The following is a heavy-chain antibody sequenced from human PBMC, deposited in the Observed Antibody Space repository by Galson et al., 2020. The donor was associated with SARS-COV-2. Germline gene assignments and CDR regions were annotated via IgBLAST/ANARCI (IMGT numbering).Heavy chain of an antibody. CDR3: ARASLDS. CDR1: GYTFSSFG. CDR2: ITTYNGEK. Sequence: ASVKVSCKASGYTFSSFGVSWVRQAPGQGLEWMGWITTYNGEKKYAQKFQGRVTMTTDTSTSTAYMELRSLRYDDTAVYYCARASLDSWGQGTLVNVSS. J-gene: IGHJ4*02. V-gene: IGHV1-18*01.